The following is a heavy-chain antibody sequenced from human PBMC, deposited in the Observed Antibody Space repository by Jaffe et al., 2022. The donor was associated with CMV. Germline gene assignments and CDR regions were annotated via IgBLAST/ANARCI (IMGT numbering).Heavy chain of an antibody. Sequence: EVQLVQSGAEVKEPGESLEISCKGFGYTFSSYWIGWVRQMPGKGLEWMGIIYPGDSDTRYSPSSQGHVTISADKSISTAYLQWSSLKASDTAMYYCARVAVAGNNGAFDIWGRGTMVTVSS. CDR2: IYPGDSDT. CDR3: ARVAVAGNNGAFDI. D-gene: IGHD6-19*01. CDR1: GYTFSSYW. J-gene: IGHJ3*02. V-gene: IGHV5-51*01.